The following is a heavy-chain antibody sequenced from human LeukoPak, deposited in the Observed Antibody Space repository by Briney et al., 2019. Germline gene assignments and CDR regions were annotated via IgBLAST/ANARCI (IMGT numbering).Heavy chain of an antibody. V-gene: IGHV3-23*01. CDR3: AKGGGYVPLDY. J-gene: IGHJ4*02. Sequence: GGSLRLSCAASGFTFSSSAMTWVRHTPGKGLEWVSAINGDGSDTIYTDSVKDRFTVSRDNSKNTLYLQMQSLRAEDTAVYYCAKGGGYVPLDYWGQGTLVSVSS. D-gene: IGHD5-12*01. CDR1: GFTFSSSA. CDR2: INGDGSDT.